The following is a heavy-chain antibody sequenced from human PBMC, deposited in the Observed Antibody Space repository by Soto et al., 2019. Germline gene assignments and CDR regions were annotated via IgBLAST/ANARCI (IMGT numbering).Heavy chain of an antibody. Sequence: QVQLVQSGAEVKKPGSSVKVSCKASGGTFSSYAISWVRQAPGQGLEWMGGIIPIFGTANYAQKFQGRVTITADKSTSTAYMELSSLRSEDTAGYYCASCSRRCPTKRYYYGMDVWGQGTTVTVSS. CDR2: IIPIFGTA. V-gene: IGHV1-69*06. CDR1: GGTFSSYA. CDR3: ASCSRRCPTKRYYYGMDV. D-gene: IGHD1-1*01. J-gene: IGHJ6*02.